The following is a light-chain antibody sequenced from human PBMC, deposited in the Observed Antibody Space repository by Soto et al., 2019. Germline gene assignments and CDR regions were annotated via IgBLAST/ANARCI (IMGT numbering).Light chain of an antibody. V-gene: IGLV1-44*01. CDR1: SSNIGGNT. CDR2: SNH. J-gene: IGLJ3*02. Sequence: QSVLTQPPSASGTPGQRVTISCSGSSSNIGGNTVNWYQQLPGTAPKLLIYSNHQRPSGVPDRFSGSKSGTSASLAISGLQSEDEADYYCAAWDDSLNARVFGGGTKLTVL. CDR3: AAWDDSLNARV.